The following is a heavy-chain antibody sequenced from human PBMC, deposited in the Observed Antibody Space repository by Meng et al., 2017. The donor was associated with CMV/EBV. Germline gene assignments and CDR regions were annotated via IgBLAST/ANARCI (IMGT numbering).Heavy chain of an antibody. CDR3: ARLGYSSSWYPNWFDP. Sequence: SETLSLTCTVSGGSISSYYWSWIRQLPGKGLEWIGYIYYSGSTNYNPPLKSRVTISVDTSKNQFSLKLSSVTAADTAVYYCARLGYSSSWYPNWFDPWGQGTLVTVSS. CDR1: GGSISSYY. J-gene: IGHJ5*02. CDR2: IYYSGST. D-gene: IGHD6-13*01. V-gene: IGHV4-59*01.